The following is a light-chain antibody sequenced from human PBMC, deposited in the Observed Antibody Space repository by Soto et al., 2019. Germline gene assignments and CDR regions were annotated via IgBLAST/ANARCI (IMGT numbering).Light chain of an antibody. J-gene: IGKJ2*01. CDR3: QQRSKWPYT. CDR1: QSVSSY. Sequence: EIVLTQSPATLSLSPGERATLSCRASQSVSSYLAWYQQKPGQAPRLLIYDASNRATGIPARFSGSGSGTDFTLTISSLEPEDLAVYYCQQRSKWPYTFGHGTKLEIK. CDR2: DAS. V-gene: IGKV3-11*01.